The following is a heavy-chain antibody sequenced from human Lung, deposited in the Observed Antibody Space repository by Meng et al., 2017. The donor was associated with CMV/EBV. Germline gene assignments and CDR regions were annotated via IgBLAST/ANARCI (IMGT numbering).Heavy chain of an antibody. J-gene: IGHJ4*02. V-gene: IGHV3-30*02. Sequence: GGSLRLCCAASGFSFTEYGMHWVRQTPDKGLEWVAFIRMDESDKFYGDSVKGRFTISRDRSRKSLYLQMNSLRTDDTAVYYCAKDDPVVAKWGQGTLVTVSS. D-gene: IGHD4-23*01. CDR3: AKDDPVVAK. CDR1: GFSFTEYG. CDR2: IRMDESDK.